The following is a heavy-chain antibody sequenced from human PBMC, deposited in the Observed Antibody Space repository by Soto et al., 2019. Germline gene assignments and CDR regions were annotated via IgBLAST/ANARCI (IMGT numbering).Heavy chain of an antibody. J-gene: IGHJ5*02. CDR2: IYSVGTT. D-gene: IGHD6-6*01. Sequence: EVQLVESGGGLVQPGGSLRVSCVASGFTVGNNYMSWVRQAPGKGLEWVSLIYSVGTTHYADSVRGRFTISRDSSKNTLYLEMKSLRREDTAIYYCMNRPRAWGQGTLVTVSS. CDR3: MNRPRA. V-gene: IGHV3-66*01. CDR1: GFTVGNNY.